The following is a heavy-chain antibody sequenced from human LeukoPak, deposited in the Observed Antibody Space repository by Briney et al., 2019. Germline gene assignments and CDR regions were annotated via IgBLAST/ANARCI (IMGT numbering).Heavy chain of an antibody. V-gene: IGHV3-30*18. Sequence: PGRSLRLSCAASGFTLSSYGMHWVRQAPGKGLEWVAVIWYGGSNKYYADSVKGRFTISRDNSKNTLYLQMNSLRAEDTAVYYCAKGRDYCSSTSCYGSSYYFDYWGQGTLVTVSS. CDR2: IWYGGSNK. CDR1: GFTLSSYG. CDR3: AKGRDYCSSTSCYGSSYYFDY. D-gene: IGHD2-2*01. J-gene: IGHJ4*02.